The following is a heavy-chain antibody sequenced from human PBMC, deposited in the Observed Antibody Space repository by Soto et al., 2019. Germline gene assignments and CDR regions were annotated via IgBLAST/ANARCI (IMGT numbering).Heavy chain of an antibody. V-gene: IGHV1-24*01. CDR3: ATVRGVGRYWFDT. Sequence: ASVKVSCKVSGYSLTELSIHWVRQAPGKGREWMGGFDPKDGKVVYAQTLAARVTMTEDTATDTVYMELESLTSEDTAVYHCATVRGVGRYWFDTWGPGILVTVSS. D-gene: IGHD2-8*02. CDR1: GYSLTELS. CDR2: FDPKDGKV. J-gene: IGHJ5*02.